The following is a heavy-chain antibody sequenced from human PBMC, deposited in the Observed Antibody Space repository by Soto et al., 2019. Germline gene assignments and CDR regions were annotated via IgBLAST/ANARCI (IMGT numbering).Heavy chain of an antibody. CDR3: GILNGDPYYVDY. D-gene: IGHD2-8*01. Sequence: PGGSLRLSCAASGYTIDGHAMSWVRQAPGKGLEWVSEMSGSGGTYYADSVKGRFTISRDSFENTLYLQMNYLRAEDTALYYCGILNGDPYYVDYRGQGTLVTVSS. CDR1: GYTIDGHA. J-gene: IGHJ4*02. CDR2: MSGSGGT. V-gene: IGHV3-23*01.